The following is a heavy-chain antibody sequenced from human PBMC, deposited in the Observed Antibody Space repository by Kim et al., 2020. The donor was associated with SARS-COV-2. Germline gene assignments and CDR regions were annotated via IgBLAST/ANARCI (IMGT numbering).Heavy chain of an antibody. CDR2: IIPIFGTA. CDR3: AARAYCGGDCYSPHSGYFDF. CDR1: GGTFSSYA. D-gene: IGHD2-21*02. Sequence: SVKVSCKASGGTFSSYAISWVRQAPGQGLEWMGGIIPIFGTANYAQKFQGRVTITADESTSTAYMELSSLRSEDTAVYYCAARAYCGGDCYSPHSGYFDFWGQGTLVTVSS. V-gene: IGHV1-69*13. J-gene: IGHJ4*02.